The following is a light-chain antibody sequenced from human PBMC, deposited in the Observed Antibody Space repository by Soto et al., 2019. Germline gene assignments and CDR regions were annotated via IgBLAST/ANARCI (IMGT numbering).Light chain of an antibody. V-gene: IGKV1-5*03. CDR2: KTS. CDR3: QQYNSYPIT. Sequence: DIQMTQSPSTLSASVGDRVTITCRASQSISGSLAWYQQKPGKAPKLLMYKTSALQIGVPSRFSGGGSGTEFSLTINSLQPDDVATYYCQQYNSYPITFGGGTKVEI. J-gene: IGKJ4*01. CDR1: QSISGS.